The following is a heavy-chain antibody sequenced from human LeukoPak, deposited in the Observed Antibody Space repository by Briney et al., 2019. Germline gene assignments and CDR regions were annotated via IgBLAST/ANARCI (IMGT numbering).Heavy chain of an antibody. CDR2: LSSGHE. D-gene: IGHD7-27*01. J-gene: IGHJ4*02. Sequence: GGSLRLSCAASGFTFTTYSMNWVRQAPGKGLEWVAYLSSGHELYADPVKGRFTISRDNAKNSLYLQMNSLRAEDTAVYYCVRDHAWGSDYWGQGTLVSVSS. CDR3: VRDHAWGSDY. V-gene: IGHV3-21*05. CDR1: GFTFTTYS.